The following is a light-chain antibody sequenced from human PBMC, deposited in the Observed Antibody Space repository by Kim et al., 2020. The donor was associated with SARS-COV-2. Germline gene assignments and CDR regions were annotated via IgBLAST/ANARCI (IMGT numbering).Light chain of an antibody. Sequence: AIRITRSPSSLSASTGDRVTITWRASQGISSYLAWYQQKPGKAPKLLIYAASTLQSGVPSGFSGSGSGTDLTLTISCLQSEDFATYYCQQYYSYLLTFGGGTKVDIK. CDR3: QQYYSYLLT. CDR2: AAS. V-gene: IGKV1-8*01. CDR1: QGISSY. J-gene: IGKJ4*01.